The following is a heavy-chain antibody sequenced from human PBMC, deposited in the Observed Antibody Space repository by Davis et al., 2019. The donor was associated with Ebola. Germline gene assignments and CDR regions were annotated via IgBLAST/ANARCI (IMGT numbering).Heavy chain of an antibody. CDR2: IYYSGST. CDR1: GGSISSYY. J-gene: IGHJ6*02. CDR3: ARTTVTDEIYYYYGMDV. V-gene: IGHV4-59*08. Sequence: MPSETLSLTCTVSGGSISSYYWSWIRQPPGKGLEWIGYIYYSGSTNYNPSLKSRVTISVDTSKNQFSLKLSSVTAADTAVYYCARTTVTDEIYYYYGMDVWGQGTTVTVSS. D-gene: IGHD4-17*01.